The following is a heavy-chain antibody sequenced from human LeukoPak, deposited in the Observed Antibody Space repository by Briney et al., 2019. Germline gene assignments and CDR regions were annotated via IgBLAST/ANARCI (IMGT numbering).Heavy chain of an antibody. V-gene: IGHV4-39*01. D-gene: IGHD6-25*01. CDR1: GGAISSSSYY. CDR2: IYYSGST. J-gene: IGHJ4*02. Sequence: SETLSLTCTVSGGAISSSSYYWGWIRQPPGKGLEGSGSIYYSGSTYYKPSLKSRVTISVHTSKNQFSLKLSSVTAADTAVYYCARGLRPITSGFDYWGQGTLVTVSS. CDR3: ARGLRPITSGFDY.